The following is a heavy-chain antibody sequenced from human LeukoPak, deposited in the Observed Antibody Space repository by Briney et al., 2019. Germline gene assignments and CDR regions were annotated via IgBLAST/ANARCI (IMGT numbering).Heavy chain of an antibody. CDR1: GGSFSGYY. Sequence: SETLSLTCAVYGGSFSGYYWSWIRQPPGKGLEWIGEINHSGSTNYNPSLKSRVTISVDTSKNQFSLKLSSVTAADTAVYYCASIVGATTIASLDYWGQGTLVTVSS. CDR2: INHSGST. D-gene: IGHD1-26*01. J-gene: IGHJ4*02. V-gene: IGHV4-34*01. CDR3: ASIVGATTIASLDY.